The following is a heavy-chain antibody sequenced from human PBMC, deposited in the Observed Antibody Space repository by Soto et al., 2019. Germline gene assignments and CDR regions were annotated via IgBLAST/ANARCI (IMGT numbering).Heavy chain of an antibody. CDR1: GGSISSGGYY. V-gene: IGHV4-31*03. CDR2: IYYSGST. Sequence: PSETLSLTCTVSGGSISSGGYYWSWIRQHPGKGLEWIGYIYYSGSTYYNPSLKSRVTISVDTSKTQFSLKLSSVTAADTAVYYCSAGPGPSDCDYWGQGTLVTVSS. D-gene: IGHD6-13*01. J-gene: IGHJ4*02. CDR3: SAGPGPSDCDY.